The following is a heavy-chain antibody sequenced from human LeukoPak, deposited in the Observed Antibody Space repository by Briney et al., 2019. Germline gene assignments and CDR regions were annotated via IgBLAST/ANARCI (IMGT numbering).Heavy chain of an antibody. Sequence: PGGSLRLSCAASGFTFSSYSMNWVRQAPGKGLEWVSSISSSSSYIYYADSVKGRLTISRDNAKNSLYLQMNSLRAEDTAVYYCARDKVGATGKDYWGQGTLVTVSS. CDR3: ARDKVGATGKDY. CDR2: ISSSSSYI. V-gene: IGHV3-21*01. D-gene: IGHD1-26*01. CDR1: GFTFSSYS. J-gene: IGHJ4*02.